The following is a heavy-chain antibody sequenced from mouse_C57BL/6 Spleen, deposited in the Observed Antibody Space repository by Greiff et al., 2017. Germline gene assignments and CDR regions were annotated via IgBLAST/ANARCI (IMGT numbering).Heavy chain of an antibody. CDR1: GFSLTSYG. CDR2: IWGGGST. J-gene: IGHJ3*01. CDR3: AKARTGTPFAY. Sequence: VQLKESGPGLVAPSQCLSITCTVSGFSLTSYGVDWVRPPPGKGLEWLGVIWGGGSTNDNSALMSRLSISKDNSKSQVFLKMNSLQTDDTARYYCAKARTGTPFAYWGQGTLVTVSA. D-gene: IGHD4-1*01. V-gene: IGHV2-9*01.